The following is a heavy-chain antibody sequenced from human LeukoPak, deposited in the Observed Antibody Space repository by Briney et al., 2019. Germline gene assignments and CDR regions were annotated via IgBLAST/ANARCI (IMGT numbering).Heavy chain of an antibody. Sequence: GGSLRLSCAASGFTLSSYSMNWVRQAPGKGLEWVSSISSSSSYIYYADSVKGRFTISRDNAKNSLYLQMNSLRAEDTAVYYRASGVVPAATVDYWGQGTLVTVSS. CDR3: ASGVVPAATVDY. CDR2: ISSSSSYI. V-gene: IGHV3-21*01. CDR1: GFTLSSYS. D-gene: IGHD2-2*01. J-gene: IGHJ4*02.